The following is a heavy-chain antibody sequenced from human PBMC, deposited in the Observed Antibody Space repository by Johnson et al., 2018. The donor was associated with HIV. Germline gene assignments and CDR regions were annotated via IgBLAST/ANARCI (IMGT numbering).Heavy chain of an antibody. Sequence: EVQVVESGGGLVQPGGSLRLSCAASGFTVSSNYMSWVRQAPGKGLEWVGRIKSKTDGGTTDYAAPVKGRFTISRDDSKNTLYLQMNSLKTEDTSVYYCARPLMVYASDAFDIWGQGTMVTVSS. CDR1: GFTVSSNY. J-gene: IGHJ3*02. CDR2: IKSKTDGGTT. D-gene: IGHD2-8*01. CDR3: ARPLMVYASDAFDI. V-gene: IGHV3-15*01.